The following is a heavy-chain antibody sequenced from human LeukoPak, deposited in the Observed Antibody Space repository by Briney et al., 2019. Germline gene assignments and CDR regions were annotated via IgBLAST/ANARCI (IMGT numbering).Heavy chain of an antibody. CDR1: GGSISNYY. CDR2: IYYSGST. Sequence: SETLSLTCTVSGGSISNYYWSWIRQPPGKGLEWIGYIYYSGSTNHNPSLKSRVTISVDTSKRQFSLKLSSVTAADTAVYYCARVDYYSMDVWGQGTTVTVSS. CDR3: ARVDYYSMDV. V-gene: IGHV4-59*01. J-gene: IGHJ6*03.